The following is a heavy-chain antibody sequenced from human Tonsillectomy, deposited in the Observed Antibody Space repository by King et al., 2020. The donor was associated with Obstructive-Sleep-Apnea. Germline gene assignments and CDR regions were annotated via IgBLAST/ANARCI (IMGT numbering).Heavy chain of an antibody. CDR1: GGSITTYY. V-gene: IGHV4-59*08. CDR2: IYYSGST. Sequence: QLQESGPGLVKPSETLSLTCTFSGGSITTYYWSWIRQPPGKGLEWIGYIYYSGSTNYNPSLKSRVTISIDTSKNQFSLKLSSVTAADTAVYFCARHSWVAAVNMDRQYFQHWGQGTLVTVSS. J-gene: IGHJ1*01. D-gene: IGHD6-13*01. CDR3: ARHSWVAAVNMDRQYFQH.